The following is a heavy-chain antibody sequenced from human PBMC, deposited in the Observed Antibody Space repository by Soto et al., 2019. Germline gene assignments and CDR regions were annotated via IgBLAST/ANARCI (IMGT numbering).Heavy chain of an antibody. Sequence: EVQLVESGGGLIQPGGSLRLSCAASGFNVSSNFMNWVRQAPGKGLEWVSVIYSGGWTYYADSVRGRFTISRDKSKNTVYVQMNSLSAEDTAVYYCAREKYGMDVWGQGTTVTVSS. CDR1: GFNVSSNF. CDR2: IYSGGWT. CDR3: AREKYGMDV. V-gene: IGHV3-53*01. J-gene: IGHJ6*02.